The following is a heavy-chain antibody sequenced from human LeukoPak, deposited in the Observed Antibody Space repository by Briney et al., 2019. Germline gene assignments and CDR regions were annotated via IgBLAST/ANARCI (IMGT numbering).Heavy chain of an antibody. CDR1: GFSFTNYW. Sequence: GGSLRLSCAASGFSFTNYWMSWVRQAPGKGLEWVANVKEDGTTKQYVDYVQGRFTISRDNAKNSLYLQMDSLRAEDTAVYYCVSQEVVPHWGQGTLVSVSS. D-gene: IGHD2-15*01. CDR2: VKEDGTTK. J-gene: IGHJ4*02. V-gene: IGHV3-7*01. CDR3: VSQEVVPH.